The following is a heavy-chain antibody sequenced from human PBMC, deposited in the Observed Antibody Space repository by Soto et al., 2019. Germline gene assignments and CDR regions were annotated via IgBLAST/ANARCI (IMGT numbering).Heavy chain of an antibody. CDR3: ARDDGYYYDSSGYQGY. Sequence: QVQLVQSGAEVKKPGSSVKVSCKASGGTFSSYAISWVRQAPGQGLEWMGGIIPIFCTANYAQKFQGRVTITADESTSTAHMELSSLRSEDTAVYYCARDDGYYYDSSGYQGYWGQGTLVTVSS. J-gene: IGHJ4*02. CDR1: GGTFSSYA. V-gene: IGHV1-69*01. CDR2: IIPIFCTA. D-gene: IGHD3-22*01.